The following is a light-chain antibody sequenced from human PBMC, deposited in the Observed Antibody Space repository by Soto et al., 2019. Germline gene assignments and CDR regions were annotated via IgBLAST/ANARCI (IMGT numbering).Light chain of an antibody. CDR3: QQYGSSQT. CDR2: GAS. J-gene: IGKJ1*01. V-gene: IGKV3-20*01. CDR1: QSVSSSY. Sequence: PGERVTLSCRASQSVSSSYLTWYQQKPGQAPRLLIYGASSRATGIPDRFSGGGSGTDFTLTISRLEPEDFAVYYCQQYGSSQTFGQGTKVDIK.